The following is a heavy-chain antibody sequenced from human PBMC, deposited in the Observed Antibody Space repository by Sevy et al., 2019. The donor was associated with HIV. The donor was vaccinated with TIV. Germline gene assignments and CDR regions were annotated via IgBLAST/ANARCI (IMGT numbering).Heavy chain of an antibody. CDR2: LTGGGSRT. Sequence: GGSLRLSCAASGFPFSNFAMSWVRQAPGKGLEWVSTLTGGGSRTYYADSVTGRFIISRDNSRNTLYLQMNSRRAEDTAIYYCAKRRVQSGLSGGGANYGMDVCGRGTTVTVSS. D-gene: IGHD2-8*02. CDR3: AKRRVQSGLSGGGANYGMDV. J-gene: IGHJ6*02. CDR1: GFPFSNFA. V-gene: IGHV3-23*01.